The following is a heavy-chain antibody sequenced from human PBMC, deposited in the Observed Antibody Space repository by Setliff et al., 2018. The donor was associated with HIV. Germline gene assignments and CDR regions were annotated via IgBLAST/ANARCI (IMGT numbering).Heavy chain of an antibody. CDR2: IYYSGST. J-gene: IGHJ4*02. D-gene: IGHD3-10*01. CDR1: GGSISSYY. Sequence: PSETLSLTCTVPGGSISSYYWSWIRQPPGKGLEWIGYIYYSGSTNYNPSLKSRVTISVDTSKNQFSLKLSSVTAADTAVYYCARGAELLWFGELHNIPYFDYWGQGTLVTVS. V-gene: IGHV4-59*01. CDR3: ARGAELLWFGELHNIPYFDY.